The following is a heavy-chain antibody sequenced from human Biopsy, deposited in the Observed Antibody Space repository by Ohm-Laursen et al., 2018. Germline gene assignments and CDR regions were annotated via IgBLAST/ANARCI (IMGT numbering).Heavy chain of an antibody. CDR3: AAYYYDSSGYFYAFHY. CDR1: GVSISSYF. J-gene: IGHJ4*02. D-gene: IGHD3-22*01. Sequence: PGTLSLTCPVSGVSISSYFWSWIRQPLGKGLEWIGYVSYSGNTKYNPSLKSRVIISADTSKNQFSLKLSSVTAADTAMYYCAAYYYDSSGYFYAFHYWGQGTLVTVSS. CDR2: VSYSGNT. V-gene: IGHV4-59*08.